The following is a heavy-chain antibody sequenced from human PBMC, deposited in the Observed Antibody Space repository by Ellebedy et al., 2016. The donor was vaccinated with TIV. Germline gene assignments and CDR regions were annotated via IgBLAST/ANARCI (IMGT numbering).Heavy chain of an antibody. Sequence: AASVKVSCKASGYTFTSYYMHWVRQAPGQGLEWMGIINPSGGSTSYAQKFQGRVTMTRDTSTSTVYMELSSLRSEDTAVYYCARDEGRYCSGGSCPYHAFDIWGQGTMVTVSS. CDR1: GYTFTSYY. CDR2: INPSGGST. V-gene: IGHV1-46*01. D-gene: IGHD2-15*01. CDR3: ARDEGRYCSGGSCPYHAFDI. J-gene: IGHJ3*02.